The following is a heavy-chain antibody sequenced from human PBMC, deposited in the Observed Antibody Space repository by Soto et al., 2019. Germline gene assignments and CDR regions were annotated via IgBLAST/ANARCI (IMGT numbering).Heavy chain of an antibody. CDR1: GFTLSNTG. D-gene: IGHD6-13*01. CDR2: ISHDGFSQ. CDR3: AKDWGSSGWFNWFDS. Sequence: QVHLVESGGGVVQPGTSLRLSCVVSGFTLSNTGVHWVRQAPGKGLEWVAMISHDGFSQHYVDSVRGRFTTSRDNSKNTLYLQMDSLRPEDTSVYYCAKDWGSSGWFNWFDSWGQGTLVIVSS. J-gene: IGHJ5*01. V-gene: IGHV3-30*18.